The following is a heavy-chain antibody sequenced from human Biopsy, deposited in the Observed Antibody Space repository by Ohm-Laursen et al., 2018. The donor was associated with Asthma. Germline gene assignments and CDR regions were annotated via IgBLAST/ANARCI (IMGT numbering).Heavy chain of an antibody. V-gene: IGHV4-39*01. J-gene: IGHJ4*02. D-gene: IGHD1-7*01. Sequence: PSETLSLTCTVSGGSISSSSYYWGWIRQPPGKGLEWIGSMYYSGSAYYNPSLESRVTISVDTSKNQFSLKLSSVTAADTAVYYCARRGITGTTLDYWGQGTLVTVSS. CDR2: MYYSGSA. CDR1: GGSISSSSYY. CDR3: ARRGITGTTLDY.